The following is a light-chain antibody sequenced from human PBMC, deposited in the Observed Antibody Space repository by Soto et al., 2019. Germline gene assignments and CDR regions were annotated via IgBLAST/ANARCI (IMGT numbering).Light chain of an antibody. CDR2: DVS. J-gene: IGLJ1*01. Sequence: SVLTQPASVSGSPGQSITISCTGTSSDVGGYDYVSWYQQHPGKAPKLMIYDVSNRPSGVSNRFSGSKSGNTASLTISGLQAEDEADYYCSSYTSSGTPYVFGTGTKVTVL. CDR3: SSYTSSGTPYV. CDR1: SSDVGGYDY. V-gene: IGLV2-14*01.